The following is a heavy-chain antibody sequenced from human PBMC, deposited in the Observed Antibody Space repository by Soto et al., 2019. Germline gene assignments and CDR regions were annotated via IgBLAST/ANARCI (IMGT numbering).Heavy chain of an antibody. D-gene: IGHD3-10*01. CDR2: IIPIFGTA. CDR3: ARDGMVRGVIAHYYYYGMDV. J-gene: IGHJ6*02. CDR1: GGTFSSYA. Sequence: ASVKVSCKASGGTFSSYAISWVRQAPGQGLEWMGGIIPIFGTANYAQKFQGRVTITADESTSTAYMELSSLRSEDTAVYYCARDGMVRGVIAHYYYYGMDVWGQGTTVTVSS. V-gene: IGHV1-69*13.